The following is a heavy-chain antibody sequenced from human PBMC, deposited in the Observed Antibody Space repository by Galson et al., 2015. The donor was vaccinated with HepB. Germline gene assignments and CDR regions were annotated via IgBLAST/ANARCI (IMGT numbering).Heavy chain of an antibody. D-gene: IGHD3-9*01. CDR2: INTNTGNP. J-gene: IGHJ6*02. CDR1: GYTFTSYA. V-gene: IGHV7-4-1*02. Sequence: SVKVSCKASGYTFTSYAMNWVRQAPGQGLEWMGWINTNTGNPTYAQGFTGRFVFSLDTSVSTAYLQISSLKAEDTAVYYCARTYYDILTGFNYYYYGMDVWGQGTTVTVSS. CDR3: ARTYYDILTGFNYYYYGMDV.